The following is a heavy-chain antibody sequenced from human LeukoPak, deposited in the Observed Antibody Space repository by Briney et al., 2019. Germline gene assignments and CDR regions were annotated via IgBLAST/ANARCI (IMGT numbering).Heavy chain of an antibody. CDR1: GGSISSGDYY. CDR3: AREHGGYGDYVPDY. J-gene: IGHJ4*02. D-gene: IGHD4-17*01. Sequence: SETLSLTCTVSGGSISSGDYYWSWIRQPPGKGLEWIGYIYYSGSTYYNPSLKSRATISVDTSKNQFSLKLSSVTAADTAVYYCAREHGGYGDYVPDYWGQGTLVTVSS. V-gene: IGHV4-30-4*01. CDR2: IYYSGST.